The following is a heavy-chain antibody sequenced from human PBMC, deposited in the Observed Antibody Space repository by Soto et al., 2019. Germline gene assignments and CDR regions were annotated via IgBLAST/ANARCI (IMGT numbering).Heavy chain of an antibody. D-gene: IGHD4-17*01. CDR3: ARPNYGDYVYFDY. CDR1: GGSISSSSYY. J-gene: IGHJ4*02. CDR2: ICYSGST. Sequence: SETLSLTCTVSGGSISSSSYYWGWIRQPPGKGLEWIGSICYSGSTYYDPSLKSRVTISVDTSKNQFSLKLSSVTAADTAVYYCARPNYGDYVYFDYWGQGTLVTVSS. V-gene: IGHV4-39*01.